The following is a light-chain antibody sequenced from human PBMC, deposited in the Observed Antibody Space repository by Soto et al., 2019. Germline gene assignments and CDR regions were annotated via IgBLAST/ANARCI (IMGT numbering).Light chain of an antibody. CDR3: QQYNSYSRT. CDR1: QSISSW. CDR2: EAS. Sequence: DIPMTQSPSTLSASVGDRVTITCRASQSISSWLAWYQQKPGKAPKLLIYEASTLQSGVPSRFSGSGSGSDFTLAISSLQPDFFATYYCQQYNSYSRTFVQATKVAIK. V-gene: IGKV1-5*03. J-gene: IGKJ1*01.